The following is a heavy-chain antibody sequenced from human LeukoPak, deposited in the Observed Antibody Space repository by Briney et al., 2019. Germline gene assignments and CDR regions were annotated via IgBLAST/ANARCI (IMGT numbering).Heavy chain of an antibody. CDR3: ARASYSSPRDAFVI. CDR1: GGSISSGGYY. J-gene: IGHJ3*02. Sequence: SETLSLTCTVSGGSISSGGYYWSWIRQPPGKGLEWIGYIYHSGSTYYNPSLKSRVTISVDRSKNQFSLKLSSVTAADTAVYYCARASYSSPRDAFVIWGQGTMVTVSS. CDR2: IYHSGST. V-gene: IGHV4-30-2*01. D-gene: IGHD6-13*01.